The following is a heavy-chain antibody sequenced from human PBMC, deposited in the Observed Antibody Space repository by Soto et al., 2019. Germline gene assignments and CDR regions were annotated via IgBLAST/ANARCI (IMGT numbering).Heavy chain of an antibody. CDR2: IYWDDDK. J-gene: IGHJ4*02. V-gene: IGHV2-5*02. CDR3: AHRPNYGWFHY. Sequence: QITLKESGPTLVKPTQTLTLTCTFSGFSLSTSGVGVGWIRQPPGKALEWLALIYWDDDKRYSPSLTSRLTITKDSSKNQVVLTMTNMDPVDTATYYCAHRPNYGWFHYWGQGTLVTVSS. CDR1: GFSLSTSGVG. D-gene: IGHD3-10*01.